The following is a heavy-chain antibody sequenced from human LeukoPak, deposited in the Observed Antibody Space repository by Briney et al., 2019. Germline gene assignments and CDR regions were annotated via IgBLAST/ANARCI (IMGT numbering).Heavy chain of an antibody. CDR1: GGSISNYY. CDR3: ASFYYYDSSGYYFPFDY. J-gene: IGHJ4*02. CDR2: GYYSGNT. V-gene: IGHV4-59*01. D-gene: IGHD3-22*01. Sequence: SETLSLTCTVSGGSISNYYWSWIRQPPGKGLEWIGYGYYSGNTNYNPSLKSRVTISVDTSKNQFSLKVSSVTAADTAVYYCASFYYYDSSGYYFPFDYWGQGTLVTVSS.